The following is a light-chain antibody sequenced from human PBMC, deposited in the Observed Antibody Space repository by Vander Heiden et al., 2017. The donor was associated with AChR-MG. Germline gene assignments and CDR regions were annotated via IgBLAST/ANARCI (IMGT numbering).Light chain of an antibody. V-gene: IGKV1-33*01. J-gene: IGKJ4*01. CDR3: QQSHNFPLT. CDR1: QDISYF. Sequence: DIQMTQSPSSPSASIGGRVTITGQASQDISYFLNWYQQKPGKAPELLIYDASNLGTGVPSRFSASGSGTYFTFTISRLQPEDIATYYCQQSHNFPLTFGGGTKLDIK. CDR2: DAS.